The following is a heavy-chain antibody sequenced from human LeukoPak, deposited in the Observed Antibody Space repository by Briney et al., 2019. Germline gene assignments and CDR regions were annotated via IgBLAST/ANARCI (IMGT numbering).Heavy chain of an antibody. V-gene: IGHV3-23*01. CDR1: GFTFSSYA. D-gene: IGHD6-13*01. CDR2: LSGSGDST. J-gene: IGHJ4*02. CDR3: AKVWSSSWSPFDY. Sequence: PGGSLRLSCAASGFTFSSYAMSWVRQAPGKGLEWVSVLSGSGDSTHYAESVKGRFTISRDNSKNTLYMQKSSLRAEDTAIYYCAKVWSSSWSPFDYWGQGTLVTVSS.